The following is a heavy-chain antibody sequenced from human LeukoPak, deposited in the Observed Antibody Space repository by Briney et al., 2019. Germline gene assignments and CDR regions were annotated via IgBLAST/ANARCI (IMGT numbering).Heavy chain of an antibody. CDR2: IYTSGST. Sequence: PSETLSLTCTVSGGSISSYYWSWIRQPAGKGLEWIGRIYTSGSTNYNPSLKSRVTISVDTPKNQFSLKLSSVTAADTAVYYCARGYIAAHIDYWGQGTLVTVSS. V-gene: IGHV4-4*07. CDR3: ARGYIAAHIDY. D-gene: IGHD6-6*01. CDR1: GGSISSYY. J-gene: IGHJ4*02.